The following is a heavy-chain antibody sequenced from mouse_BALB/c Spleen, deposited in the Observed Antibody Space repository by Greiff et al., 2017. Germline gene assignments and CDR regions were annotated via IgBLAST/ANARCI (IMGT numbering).Heavy chain of an antibody. V-gene: IGHV5-17*02. CDR2: ISSGSSTI. Sequence: EVKLMESGGGLVQPGGSRKLSCAASGFTFSSFGMHWVRQAPEKGLEWVAYISSGSSTIYYADTVKGRFTISRDNPKNTLFLQMTSLRSEDTAMYYCARGRYGYDGMDYWGQGTTLTVSA. J-gene: IGHJ2*01. CDR1: GFTFSSFG. CDR3: ARGRYGYDGMDY. D-gene: IGHD2-2*01.